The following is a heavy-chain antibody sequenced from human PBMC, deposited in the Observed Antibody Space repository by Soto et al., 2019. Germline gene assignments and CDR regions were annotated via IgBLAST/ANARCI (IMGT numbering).Heavy chain of an antibody. CDR2: IYYSGST. CDR3: ARTTAYMLGHTDV. CDR1: GGSISSYY. V-gene: IGHV4-59*01. J-gene: IGHJ6*02. D-gene: IGHD1-1*01. Sequence: PSETLSLTCTVSGGSISSYYWSWIRQPPGKGLEWIGYIYYSGSTNYNPSLKSRVTISVDTSKNQFSLKLSSVTAADTAVYYCARTTAYMLGHTDVWRHGTTVTAP.